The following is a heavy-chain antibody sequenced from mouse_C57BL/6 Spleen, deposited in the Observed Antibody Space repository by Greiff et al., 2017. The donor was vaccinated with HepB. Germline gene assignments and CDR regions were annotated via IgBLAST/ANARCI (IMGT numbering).Heavy chain of an antibody. V-gene: IGHV1-80*01. D-gene: IGHD2-3*01. CDR1: GYAFSSYW. CDR3: ARSSDGYWYFDV. Sequence: QVQLQQSGAELVKPGASVKISCKASGYAFSSYWMNWVKQRPGKGLEWIGQIYPGDGDTNYNGKFKGKATLTADKSSSTAYMQLSSLTSEDSAVYFCARSSDGYWYFDVWGTGTTVTVSS. CDR2: IYPGDGDT. J-gene: IGHJ1*03.